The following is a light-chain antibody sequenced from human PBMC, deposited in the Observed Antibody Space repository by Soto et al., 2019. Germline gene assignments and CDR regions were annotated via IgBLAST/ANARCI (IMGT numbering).Light chain of an antibody. CDR3: QQYGSSPLMYT. CDR2: GES. CDR1: QSVSSSY. J-gene: IGKJ2*01. V-gene: IGKV3-20*01. Sequence: EIVLTQSPGTLSLSPGERATLSCRASQSVSSSYLAWYQQKPGQAPRLLLYGESIMTTGIPDSFSGCGSGTDFTLTISRLEPEDFAVYYCQQYGSSPLMYTFGQGTKLEIK.